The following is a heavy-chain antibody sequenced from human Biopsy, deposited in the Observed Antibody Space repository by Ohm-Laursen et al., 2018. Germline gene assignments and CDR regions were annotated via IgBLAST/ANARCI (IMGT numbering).Heavy chain of an antibody. Sequence: SLRLSCAASGFSVSSYDMNWVRQAPGKGLQWVAFISYDGSKKDYGDSVKGRFTISRDNSKNTLYLQMNNLRAEDTAVYYCAKIAFDSSGANTMRDYWGQGTLVTVFS. CDR3: AKIAFDSSGANTMRDY. D-gene: IGHD3-22*01. V-gene: IGHV3-30*18. CDR1: GFSVSSYD. CDR2: ISYDGSKK. J-gene: IGHJ4*02.